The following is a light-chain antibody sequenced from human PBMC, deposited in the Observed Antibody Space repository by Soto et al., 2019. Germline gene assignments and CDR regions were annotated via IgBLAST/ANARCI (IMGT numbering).Light chain of an antibody. V-gene: IGKV3-15*01. CDR3: QQYYNLWT. Sequence: IVMTQSPGTLSVSPGERGTLSCRASQSVGSNLAWFQQKPGQAPRLLIQGASTRATGIPGRFSGSGSGTEFTLTISSLQSEDFAVYYCQQYYNLWTFGQGTKVEIK. CDR2: GAS. CDR1: QSVGSN. J-gene: IGKJ1*01.